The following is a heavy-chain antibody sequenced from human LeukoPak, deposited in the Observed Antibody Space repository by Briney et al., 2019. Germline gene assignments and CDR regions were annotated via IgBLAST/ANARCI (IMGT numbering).Heavy chain of an antibody. D-gene: IGHD7-27*01. V-gene: IGHV3-48*02. CDR1: GFTFSGYS. Sequence: PGGSLRLSCVVSGFTFSGYSMNWVRQAPGKGLEWISYISGSGNTIFYTDAMKGRFTVSRDNAKNSLYLQMDSLRDGDTAVYYCTRGRPGHYYDCWGQGTLVTVSS. CDR3: TRGRPGHYYDC. CDR2: ISGSGNTI. J-gene: IGHJ4*02.